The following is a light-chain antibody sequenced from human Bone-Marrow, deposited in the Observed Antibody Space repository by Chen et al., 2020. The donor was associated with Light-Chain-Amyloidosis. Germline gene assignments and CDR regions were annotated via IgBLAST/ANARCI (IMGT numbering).Light chain of an antibody. V-gene: IGLV3-21*02. J-gene: IGLJ3*02. CDR2: DES. CDR1: NLGSTS. Sequence: SYVLTQPSSVSVAPGQTAPIACGGNNLGSTSVHWYQQTPVQAPLLVVYDESDRPSGIPERLSGSNAGNKATLTISRVEAGDEADYYCQVWDRSRDRPVFGGGTKLTVL. CDR3: QVWDRSRDRPV.